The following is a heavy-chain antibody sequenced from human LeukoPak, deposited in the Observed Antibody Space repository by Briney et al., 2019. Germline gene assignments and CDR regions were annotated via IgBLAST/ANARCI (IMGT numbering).Heavy chain of an antibody. Sequence: HPGGSLRLSCAASGFTFRSYGMHWVRQSPGKGLEWVAFMSYDGSNKYYADSVKGRFTISRDNSKNTLYLQMNSLRAEDAAVYYCAKGALLDCSSTSCYGGSYFDYWGQGTLVTVSS. CDR2: MSYDGSNK. CDR1: GFTFRSYG. V-gene: IGHV3-30*18. CDR3: AKGALLDCSSTSCYGGSYFDY. J-gene: IGHJ4*02. D-gene: IGHD2-2*01.